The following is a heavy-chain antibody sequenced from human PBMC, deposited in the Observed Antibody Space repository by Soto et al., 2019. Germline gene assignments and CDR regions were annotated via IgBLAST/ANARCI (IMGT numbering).Heavy chain of an antibody. D-gene: IGHD5-18*01. CDR2: INLDGSEK. V-gene: IGHV3-7*05. CDR1: GFTFRTYW. Sequence: EVQLVESGGGLVQPGGSLRLSCAASGFTFRTYWLSWVRQVPGKGLEWVANINLDGSEKNYVDSVKGRFTISRDNARNSVYLQRSSRRAEDTALYYCARDGSTSWYSYDYHGRDVGGQGTTVTVSS. J-gene: IGHJ6*02. CDR3: ARDGSTSWYSYDYHGRDV.